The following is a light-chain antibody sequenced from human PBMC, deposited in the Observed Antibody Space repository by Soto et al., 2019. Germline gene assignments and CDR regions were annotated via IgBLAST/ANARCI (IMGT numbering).Light chain of an antibody. Sequence: DIQMTQSPSTRSASVGDGVTITCRASQSISSWLAWYQQKPGKAPKLLIYDASSLESGVPLRFSGSGSGTEFTLTISSLQPDDSATYYCQQYNSYPWTFGQGTKVQIK. CDR3: QQYNSYPWT. CDR2: DAS. CDR1: QSISSW. V-gene: IGKV1-5*01. J-gene: IGKJ1*01.